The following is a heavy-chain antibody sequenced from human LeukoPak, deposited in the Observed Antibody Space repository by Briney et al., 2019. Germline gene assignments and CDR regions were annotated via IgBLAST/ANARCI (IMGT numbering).Heavy chain of an antibody. CDR2: ISGSGGST. CDR3: AKDIRYSSSWSGFDP. CDR1: GFTFSSYA. Sequence: GGSLRLSCAASGFTFSSYAMSWVRQAPGKGLEGVSAISGSGGSTYYADSVKGRFTISRDNAKNSPYLQMNSLRAEDTALYYCAKDIRYSSSWSGFDPWGQGTLVTVSS. J-gene: IGHJ5*02. D-gene: IGHD6-13*01. V-gene: IGHV3-23*01.